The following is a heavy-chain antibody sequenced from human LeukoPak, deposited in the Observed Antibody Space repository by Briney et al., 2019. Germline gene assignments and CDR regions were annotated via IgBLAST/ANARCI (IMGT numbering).Heavy chain of an antibody. D-gene: IGHD3-10*01. CDR1: GGSFSGYY. CDR2: IYSGGGT. CDR3: ARSKGGITMIRGVPYYIDV. Sequence: PSETLSLTCAVYGGSFSGYYRSWVRQAPGKGLEWVSIIYSGGGTYYADSVKGRFTISRDTSKNTRYLQMNSLRAEDTAVYYCARSKGGITMIRGVPYYIDVWGKGTTVTVSS. J-gene: IGHJ6*03. V-gene: IGHV3-53*01.